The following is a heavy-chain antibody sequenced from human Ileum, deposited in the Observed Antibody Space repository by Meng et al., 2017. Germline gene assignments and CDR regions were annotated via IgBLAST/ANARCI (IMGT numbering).Heavy chain of an antibody. CDR2: INHSGST. V-gene: IGHV4-34*01. CDR1: GGSFSGYY. CDR3: ARAVTFDY. D-gene: IGHD4-17*01. Sequence: QVQLQQWGAGLLKPSETLSLTCAVYGGSFSGYYWSWIRQPPGKGLEWIGEINHSGSTNYNPPLKSRVTISVDTSKNQFSLKLSSVTAADTAVYYCARAVTFDYWGQGTLVTVSS. J-gene: IGHJ4*02.